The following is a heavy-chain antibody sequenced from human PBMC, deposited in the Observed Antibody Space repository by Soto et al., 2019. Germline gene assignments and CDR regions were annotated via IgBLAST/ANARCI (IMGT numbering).Heavy chain of an antibody. CDR2: ISSSSSYI. V-gene: IGHV3-21*01. J-gene: IGHJ6*03. CDR1: GFTFSSYS. Sequence: GGSLRLSCAASGFTFSSYSMNWVRQAPGKGLEWVSSISSSSSYIYYADSVKGRFTISRDNAKNSLYLQMNSLRAEDTAVYYCARDPTPEGYDFWSGSFEPKGYYMDVWGKGTTVTVSS. CDR3: ARDPTPEGYDFWSGSFEPKGYYMDV. D-gene: IGHD3-3*01.